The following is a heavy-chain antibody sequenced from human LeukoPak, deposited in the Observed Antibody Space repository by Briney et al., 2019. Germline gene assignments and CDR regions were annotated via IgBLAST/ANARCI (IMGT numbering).Heavy chain of an antibody. CDR1: GYTFTSYG. V-gene: IGHV1-18*01. D-gene: IGHD2-2*01. J-gene: IGHJ4*02. CDR2: ISAYNGNT. CDR3: ARDQHEIVVVPAAVDFDY. Sequence: ASVKVSCKASGYTFTSYGISWVRQAPGQGLEWMGWISAYNGNTNYAQKLQGRVTMTTDTSTGTAYMELRSLRSDDTAVYYCARDQHEIVVVPAAVDFDYWGQGTLVTVSS.